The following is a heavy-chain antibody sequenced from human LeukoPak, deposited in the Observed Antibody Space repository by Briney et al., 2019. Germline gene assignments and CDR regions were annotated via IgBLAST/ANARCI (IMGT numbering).Heavy chain of an antibody. CDR1: GGSISSYY. CDR3: ARYGSGSYYYYYMDV. J-gene: IGHJ6*03. Sequence: SETLSLTCTVSGGSISSYYWSWIRQPPGKGLEWIGYIYYSGSTNYNPSLKSRVTKSVDTSKNQFSLKLSSVTAADTAVYYCARYGSGSYYYYYMDVWGKGTTVTISS. D-gene: IGHD3-10*01. CDR2: IYYSGST. V-gene: IGHV4-59*01.